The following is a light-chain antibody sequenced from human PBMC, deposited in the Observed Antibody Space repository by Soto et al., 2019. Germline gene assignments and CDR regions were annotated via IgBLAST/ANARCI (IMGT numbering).Light chain of an antibody. CDR1: QRVASN. CDR3: QQYGRSPFT. V-gene: IGKV3-20*01. CDR2: GAS. Sequence: EIVMTQSPATLTVSPGERATLSCRASQRVASNLAWYQQKPGQAPRLLIYGASSRATGVPDRFSASGSGTDFTLTISRLEPEDFAVYYCQQYGRSPFTFGPGTKVDIK. J-gene: IGKJ3*01.